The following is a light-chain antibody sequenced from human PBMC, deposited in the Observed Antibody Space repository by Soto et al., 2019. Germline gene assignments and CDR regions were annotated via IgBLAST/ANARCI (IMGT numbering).Light chain of an antibody. J-gene: IGKJ5*01. CDR3: MQGLQTPPIT. V-gene: IGKV2-28*01. Sequence: EIVMTQSPLSLTVTPGEPASISCKSSQSLQHNNGNTLLDWYMQKPGQSPQLLIYLASRRAPGAPDRVSGSGSGTDFTLKISRVEAEDVGVYYCMQGLQTPPITFGQGTRLEIK. CDR1: QSLQHNNGNTL. CDR2: LAS.